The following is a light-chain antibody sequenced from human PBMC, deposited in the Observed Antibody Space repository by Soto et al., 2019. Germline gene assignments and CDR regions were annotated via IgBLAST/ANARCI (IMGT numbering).Light chain of an antibody. Sequence: EIVLTQSPATLYLSPLEISALSCRASQSVSSYLAWYQQKPGQAPRLLTYDASKRAAGIPARCSGSGSGTDFTLTISSLEPEDFAVYYCQQRSNWPSTFGGGTKVEIK. CDR2: DAS. CDR1: QSVSSY. V-gene: IGKV3-11*01. CDR3: QQRSNWPST. J-gene: IGKJ4*01.